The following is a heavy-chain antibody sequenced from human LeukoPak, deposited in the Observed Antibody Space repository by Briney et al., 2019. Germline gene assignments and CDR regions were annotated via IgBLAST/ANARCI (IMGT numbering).Heavy chain of an antibody. Sequence: SETLSLTCAVYGVSFSGYYWSWLRQPPGKGREGIGEINHSGSTNYNPSLKSRVTISVDTSKNQFSLKLSSVTAADTAVYYCARGLKRIAAAHSKSNWSDPWGQGTLVTVSS. CDR1: GVSFSGYY. CDR3: ARGLKRIAAAHSKSNWSDP. D-gene: IGHD6-13*01. J-gene: IGHJ5*02. V-gene: IGHV4-34*01. CDR2: INHSGST.